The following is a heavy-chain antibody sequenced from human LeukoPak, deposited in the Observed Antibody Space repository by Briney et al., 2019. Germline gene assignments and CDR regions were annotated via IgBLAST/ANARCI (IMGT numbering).Heavy chain of an antibody. Sequence: SETLSLTCSVSGGSISSYYWSWIRQPPGKGLEWIGDIYYSGSTNYNPSLKSRVTISVDTSKNQFSLKLSSVTAADTAVYYCARIDRQQLAKIGYYLDYWGQGTLVTVSS. CDR3: ARIDRQQLAKIGYYLDY. D-gene: IGHD6-13*01. J-gene: IGHJ4*02. CDR1: GGSISSYY. V-gene: IGHV4-59*08. CDR2: IYYSGST.